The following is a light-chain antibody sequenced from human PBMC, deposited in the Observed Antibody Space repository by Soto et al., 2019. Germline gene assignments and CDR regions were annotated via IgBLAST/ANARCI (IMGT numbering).Light chain of an antibody. CDR1: QGIKND. CDR2: AAS. J-gene: IGKJ2*01. V-gene: IGKV1-6*01. CDR3: LQDYTYPRT. Sequence: AIQMTQAPSSLSASVGDRVTITCRASQGIKNDLGWYQQKPGKAPKLLIYAASSLQSGVPSRFSGSGSGTDFTLTISSLQPEDFATYYCLQDYTYPRTFGQGTKLEIK.